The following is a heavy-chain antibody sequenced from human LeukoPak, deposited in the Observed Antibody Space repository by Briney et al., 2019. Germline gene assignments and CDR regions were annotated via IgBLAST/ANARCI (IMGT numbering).Heavy chain of an antibody. CDR1: GGTFSSYA. D-gene: IGHD3-22*01. V-gene: IGHV1-69*13. CDR2: IIPIFGTA. Sequence: SEKVSCKASGGTFSSYAISWVRQAPGQGLEWMGGIIPIFGTANYAQKFQGRVTITADESMSTAYMELSSLRSEDTAVYYCARAYYDSSSYYPFDYWGQGTLVTVSS. J-gene: IGHJ4*02. CDR3: ARAYYDSSSYYPFDY.